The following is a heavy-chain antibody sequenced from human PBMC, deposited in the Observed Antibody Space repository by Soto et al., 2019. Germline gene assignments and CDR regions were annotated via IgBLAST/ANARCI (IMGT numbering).Heavy chain of an antibody. V-gene: IGHV4-34*01. CDR3: AREGYGSGSQLYYYYGMDV. J-gene: IGHJ6*02. CDR2: INHSGST. CDR1: GGSFSGYC. Sequence: PSETLSLTCAVYGGSFSGYCWSWIRQPPGKGLEGIGEINHSGSTNYNPSLKSRVTISVDTSKNQFSLKLSSVTAADTAVYYCAREGYGSGSQLYYYYGMDVWGQGTTVT. D-gene: IGHD3-10*01.